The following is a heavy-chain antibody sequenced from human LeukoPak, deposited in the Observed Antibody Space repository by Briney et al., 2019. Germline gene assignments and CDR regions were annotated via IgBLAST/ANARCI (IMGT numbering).Heavy chain of an antibody. V-gene: IGHV4-39*01. D-gene: IGHD2-2*01. CDR3: ARQVVVVPAAIRGPLYYFDY. CDR1: GGSISSSSYY. Sequence: ETLSLTCTVSGGSISSSSYYWGWIRQPPGKGLEWIGSIYYSGSTYYNPSLKSRVTISVDTSKNQFSLKLSSVTAADTAVYYCARQVVVVPAAIRGPLYYFDYWGQGTLVTVSS. J-gene: IGHJ4*02. CDR2: IYYSGST.